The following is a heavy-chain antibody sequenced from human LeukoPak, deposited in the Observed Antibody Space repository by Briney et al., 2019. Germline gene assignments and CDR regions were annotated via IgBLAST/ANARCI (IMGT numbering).Heavy chain of an antibody. J-gene: IGHJ4*02. V-gene: IGHV1-2*06. CDR2: INPNSGGT. Sequence: ASVKVSCKASGYTFTGYYMHWVRQAPGQGLEWMGRINPNSGGTNYAQKFQGGVTMTRGTSISTAYMELSRLRPDDTAVYYCARGYQLLDDYWGQGTLVTVSS. CDR3: ARGYQLLDDY. CDR1: GYTFTGYY. D-gene: IGHD2-2*01.